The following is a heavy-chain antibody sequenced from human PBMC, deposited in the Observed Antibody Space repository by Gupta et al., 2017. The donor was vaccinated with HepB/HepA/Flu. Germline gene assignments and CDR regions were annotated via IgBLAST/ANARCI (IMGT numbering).Heavy chain of an antibody. CDR2: ISHDGTIT. D-gene: IGHD3-3*01. Sequence: EVQLVESGGGLVQPGGSLRRSCAASGFSFSTYVMHWVRQAPGKGLVWVSRISHDGTITTYADAVKGRFTISRDNAKDTVYLQMNGLGAEDTAVYYCARDLGLLFYDYWGQGTLVTVSP. CDR3: ARDLGLLFYDY. J-gene: IGHJ4*02. CDR1: GFSFSTYV. V-gene: IGHV3-74*01.